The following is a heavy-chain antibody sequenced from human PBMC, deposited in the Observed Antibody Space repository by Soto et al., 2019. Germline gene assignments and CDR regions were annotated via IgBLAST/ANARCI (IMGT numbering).Heavy chain of an antibody. V-gene: IGHV4-59*01. CDR1: GGSISNYY. Sequence: ETLSLTCTVSGGSISNYYWSWIRQPPGKGLEWIGYMYYGGSTNYNPSLKSRVTISVDTSKNQFSLKLRSVTAADTAVYYCASYDSSGYSPLPWDQGTLVTVSS. J-gene: IGHJ4*02. D-gene: IGHD3-22*01. CDR2: MYYGGST. CDR3: ASYDSSGYSPLP.